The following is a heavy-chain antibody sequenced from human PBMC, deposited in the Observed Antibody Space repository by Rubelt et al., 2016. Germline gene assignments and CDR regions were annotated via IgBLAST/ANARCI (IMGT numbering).Heavy chain of an antibody. CDR2: INHSGST. V-gene: IGHV4-34*01. J-gene: IGHJ4*02. CDR3: ARDRGRTPFDY. Sequence: QVQLQQWGAGLLKPSETLSLTCAVYGGSFSGYYWNWIRQPPGKGLEWIGEINHSGSTNYKPSLKSRVTISVDTSKNLFSLNLRSVTAADTAVYYCARDRGRTPFDYWGQGILVTVSS. D-gene: IGHD1-14*01. CDR1: GGSFSGYY.